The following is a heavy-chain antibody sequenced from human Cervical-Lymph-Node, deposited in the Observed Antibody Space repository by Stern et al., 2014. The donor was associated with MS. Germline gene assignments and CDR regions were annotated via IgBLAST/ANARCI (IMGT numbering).Heavy chain of an antibody. CDR1: GFTFSSYG. D-gene: IGHD2-8*01. V-gene: IGHV3-30*03. CDR2: ISYDGNHK. J-gene: IGHJ4*02. CDR3: ARDYEDTSMLFDH. Sequence: VQLVESGGAVVQPGRSLRLSCAASGFTFSSYGMHWVRQAPGKGMAWVTVISYDGNHKYDAASVKGRFTISRDNSKNTLHLQMNSVTPDDTAIYYCARDYEDTSMLFDHWGQGTLVTVSS.